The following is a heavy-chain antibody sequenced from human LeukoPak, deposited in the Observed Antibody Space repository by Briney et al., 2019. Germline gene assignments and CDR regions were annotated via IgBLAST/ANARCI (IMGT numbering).Heavy chain of an antibody. Sequence: SETLSLTCAVHGGSFSGYYWSWIRQPPGKGLEWIGEINHSGSTNYNPSLKSRVTISVDTSKNQFSLKLSSVTAADTAVYYCARQPALTRSHFDYWGQGTLVTVSS. J-gene: IGHJ4*02. V-gene: IGHV4-34*01. CDR2: INHSGST. CDR1: GGSFSGYY. CDR3: ARQPALTRSHFDY.